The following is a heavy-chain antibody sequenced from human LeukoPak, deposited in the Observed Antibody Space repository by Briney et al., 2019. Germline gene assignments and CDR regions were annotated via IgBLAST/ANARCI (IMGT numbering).Heavy chain of an antibody. V-gene: IGHV1-24*01. CDR1: GYTLTELS. J-gene: IGHJ4*02. CDR3: ATPRRYYGPFDY. D-gene: IGHD1-26*01. Sequence: ASVKVSCKVSGYTLTELSMHWVRQAPGKGLEWMGGFDPEDGETIYAQKFQGRVTMTEDTSTDTAYMELSSLRSEDTAVYYCATPRRYYGPFDYWGQGTLVTVSS. CDR2: FDPEDGET.